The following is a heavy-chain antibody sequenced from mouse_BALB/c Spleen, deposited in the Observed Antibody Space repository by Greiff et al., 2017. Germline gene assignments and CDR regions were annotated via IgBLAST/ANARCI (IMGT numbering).Heavy chain of an antibody. V-gene: IGHV1-69*02. J-gene: IGHJ3*01. CDR3: TRDNWLAY. CDR2: IYPSDSYT. Sequence: QVQLQQPGAELVRPGASVKLSCKASGYTFTSYWINWVKQRPGQGLEWIGNIYPSDSYTNYNQKFKDKATLTVDKSSSTAYMQLSSPTSEDSAVYYCTRDNWLAYWGQGTLVTVSA. CDR1: GYTFTSYW.